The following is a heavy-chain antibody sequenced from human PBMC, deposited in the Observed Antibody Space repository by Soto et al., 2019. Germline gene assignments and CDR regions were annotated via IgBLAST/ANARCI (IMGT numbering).Heavy chain of an antibody. CDR2: IIPIFGTA. J-gene: IGHJ3*02. V-gene: IGHV1-69*01. CDR3: ARDRDYYDSSGYSSNAFDI. Sequence: QVQLVQSGAEVKKPGSSVKVSCKASGGTFSSYAISWVRQAPGQGLEWMGGIIPIFGTANYAQKFQGRVTITADESTSTAYMVLSSLRSEDTAVYYCARDRDYYDSSGYSSNAFDIWGQGTMVTVSS. D-gene: IGHD3-22*01. CDR1: GGTFSSYA.